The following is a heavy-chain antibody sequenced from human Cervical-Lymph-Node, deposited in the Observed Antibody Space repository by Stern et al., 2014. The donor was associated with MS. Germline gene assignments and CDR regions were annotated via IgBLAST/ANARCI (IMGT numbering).Heavy chain of an antibody. CDR2: IMPIYHTQ. J-gene: IGHJ5*02. CDR1: GGTFSNLG. V-gene: IGHV1-69*06. Sequence: VQLVESGAEVKKPGSSVKVSCKASGGTFSNLGISWVRLAPGHGLEWMGGIMPIYHTQIYAETFQGRITITADRSTSTVYMELSSLRSDDTAVYYCARDPPSPWGQGTLVTVSS. CDR3: ARDPPSP.